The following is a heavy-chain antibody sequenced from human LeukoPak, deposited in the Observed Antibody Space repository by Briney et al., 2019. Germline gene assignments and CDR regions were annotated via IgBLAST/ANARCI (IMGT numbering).Heavy chain of an antibody. Sequence: SETLSLTCTVSGGSISSHYWSWIRQPAGKGLEWIGHMYISGSTDYNPSLKSRVTMSVETSKNQFSLKLSSVTAADTAVYYCAREVRTGYWPHVHYYYCMDVWGKGTTVTVSS. D-gene: IGHD3/OR15-3a*01. CDR2: MYISGST. CDR3: AREVRTGYWPHVHYYYCMDV. J-gene: IGHJ6*03. CDR1: GGSISSHY. V-gene: IGHV4-4*07.